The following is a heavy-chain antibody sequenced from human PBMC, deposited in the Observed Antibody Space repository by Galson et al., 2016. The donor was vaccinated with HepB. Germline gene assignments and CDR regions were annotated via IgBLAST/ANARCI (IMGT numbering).Heavy chain of an antibody. V-gene: IGHV2-5*02. CDR2: IYWDDDK. Sequence: PALVKPTQTLTLTCTFSGFSLSTSGMGVGWIRQPPGKALEWLALIYWDDDKLYSPSLKSRLTITKDTSKNQVVLTMTNMDPVDTATYYCANKLANYYAMDVWGQATTVTVSS. J-gene: IGHJ6*02. CDR3: ANKLANYYAMDV. CDR1: GFSLSTSGMG.